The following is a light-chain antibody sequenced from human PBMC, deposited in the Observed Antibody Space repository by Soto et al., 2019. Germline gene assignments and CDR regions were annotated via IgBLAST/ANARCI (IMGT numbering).Light chain of an antibody. J-gene: IGKJ5*01. CDR2: DAS. CDR1: QDVDKY. V-gene: IGKV1-33*01. CDR3: QHYYTLPIT. Sequence: DIQITQSPSSLSASVGERVTITFLAGQDVDKYVNWYQQKAGKAPNLLIYDASHLETGVPSRFSGSGSVTHFTFTINSLQPEDFATYYCQHYYTLPITFGQGTRLEIK.